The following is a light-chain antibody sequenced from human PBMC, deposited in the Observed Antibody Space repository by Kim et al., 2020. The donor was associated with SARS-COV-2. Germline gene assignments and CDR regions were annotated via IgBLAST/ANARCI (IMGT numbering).Light chain of an antibody. CDR2: GAS. V-gene: IGKV3-20*01. Sequence: LAPRDRATLSWKASQTISSTYLAWYQHKPGQAPRLLIYGASSRATGIRDRFSGSGSETDFTLTITRLEPEDFAVYYCHQYDKSPQTFGQGTKLEI. CDR3: HQYDKSPQT. J-gene: IGKJ1*01. CDR1: QTISSTY.